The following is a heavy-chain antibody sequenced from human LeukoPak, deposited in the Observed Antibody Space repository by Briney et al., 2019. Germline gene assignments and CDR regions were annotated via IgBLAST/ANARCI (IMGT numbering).Heavy chain of an antibody. V-gene: IGHV4-59*08. CDR2: IYYSGST. D-gene: IGHD2-15*01. CDR3: ARQGCSGGSCFDY. CDR1: GGSISSYY. Sequence: SETLSLTCTVSGGSISSYYWSWIRQPPGKGLEWIGYIYYSGSTNYNPSLKSRVTISVDTSKSQFSLKLSSVTAADTAVYYCARQGCSGGSCFDYWGQGTLVTVSS. J-gene: IGHJ4*02.